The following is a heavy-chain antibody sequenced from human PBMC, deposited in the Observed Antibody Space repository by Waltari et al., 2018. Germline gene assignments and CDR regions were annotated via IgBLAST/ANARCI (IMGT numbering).Heavy chain of an antibody. V-gene: IGHV4-39*01. D-gene: IGHD2-15*01. Sequence: QLQLQESGPGLVKPSETLSLTCTVSGGSISSSSYYWGWIRQPPGKGLEWIGSIYYRGSTYYNPSLKSRVTISVDTSKNQFSLKLSSVTAADTAVYYCARHIVVVVASNWFDPWGQGTLVTVSS. CDR3: ARHIVVVVASNWFDP. J-gene: IGHJ5*02. CDR1: GGSISSSSYY. CDR2: IYYRGST.